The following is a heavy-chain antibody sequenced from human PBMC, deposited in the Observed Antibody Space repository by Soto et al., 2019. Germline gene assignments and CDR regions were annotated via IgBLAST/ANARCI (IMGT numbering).Heavy chain of an antibody. D-gene: IGHD3-22*01. Sequence: GGSLRLSCAAYGFTFSSYAMSWVRQAPGKGLEWVSAISGSGGSTYYADSVKGRFTISRDNSKNTLYLQMNSLRAEDTAVYYCAKGQYYDSSGNSDYWGQGTLVTVSS. CDR3: AKGQYYDSSGNSDY. V-gene: IGHV3-23*01. J-gene: IGHJ4*02. CDR2: ISGSGGST. CDR1: GFTFSSYA.